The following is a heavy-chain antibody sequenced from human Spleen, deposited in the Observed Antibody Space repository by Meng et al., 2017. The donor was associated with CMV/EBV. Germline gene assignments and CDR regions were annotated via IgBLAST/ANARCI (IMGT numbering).Heavy chain of an antibody. CDR1: GYTFTSYY. J-gene: IGHJ6*02. Sequence: ASVKVSCKASGYTFTSYYMHWVRQAPGQGLEWMGIINPSGGSTSYAQKFQGRVTMTRDTSTSTVYMELSRLRSDDTAVYYCARGTHGAYYDFWSGYYQLTNYYGMDVWGQGTTVTVSS. CDR2: INPSGGST. V-gene: IGHV1-46*01. CDR3: ARGTHGAYYDFWSGYYQLTNYYGMDV. D-gene: IGHD3-3*01.